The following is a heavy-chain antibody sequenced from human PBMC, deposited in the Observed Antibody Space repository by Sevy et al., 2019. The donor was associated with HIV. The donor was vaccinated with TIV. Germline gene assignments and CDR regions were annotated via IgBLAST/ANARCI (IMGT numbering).Heavy chain of an antibody. CDR2: ISAYNGNT. D-gene: IGHD3-22*01. J-gene: IGHJ5*02. Sequence: ASVKVSCKASGYTFTSDGISWVRQAPGQGLEWMGWISAYNGNTNYAQKLQGRVTMTTDTSTSTAYMELRSLRSDDTAVYYCARVRWSYYDSSGYWFDPWGQGTLVTVSS. CDR1: GYTFTSDG. V-gene: IGHV1-18*01. CDR3: ARVRWSYYDSSGYWFDP.